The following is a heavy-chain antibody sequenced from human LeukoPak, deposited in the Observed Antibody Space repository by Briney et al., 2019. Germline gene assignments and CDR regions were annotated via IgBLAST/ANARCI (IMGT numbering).Heavy chain of an antibody. J-gene: IGHJ4*02. CDR1: GGTFSSYA. D-gene: IGHD5-18*01. V-gene: IGHV1-69*04. CDR3: ARQRVDTAIGY. Sequence: ASVKVSCKASGGTFSSYAISWVRQAPGQGLEWMGRIIPILGIANYAQKFQGRVTITADKSTSTAYMELSSLRSEDTAVYYCARQRVDTAIGYWGQGTLVTVSS. CDR2: IIPILGIA.